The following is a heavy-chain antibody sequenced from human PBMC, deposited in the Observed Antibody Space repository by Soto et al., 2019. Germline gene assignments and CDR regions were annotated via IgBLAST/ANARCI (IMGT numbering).Heavy chain of an antibody. CDR1: GTSISSTFW. CDR2: IYYSGST. V-gene: IGHV4-38-2*01. J-gene: IGHJ2*01. Sequence: SETLSLTCAVSGTSISSTFWWTWVRQPPGKGLEWIGSIYYSGSTYYNPSLKSRVTISVDTSKNQFSLKLSSVTAADTAVYYCARFNWYFDLWGRGTLVTVSS. CDR3: ARFNWYFDL.